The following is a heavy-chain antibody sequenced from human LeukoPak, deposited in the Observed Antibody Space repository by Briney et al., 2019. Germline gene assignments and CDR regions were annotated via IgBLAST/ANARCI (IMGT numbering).Heavy chain of an antibody. V-gene: IGHV4-30-4*01. CDR2: IYYSGST. CDR1: GGSISSGDYY. J-gene: IGHJ4*02. CDR3: ASLTWIQPRSPWYYFDY. Sequence: KSSETLSLTCTVSGGSISSGDYYWRWIRQPPGKGLEWIGYIYYSGSTYYNPSLKSRVTISVDTSKNQFSLKLSSVTAADTAVYYCASLTWIQPRSPWYYFDYWGQGTLVTVSS. D-gene: IGHD5-18*01.